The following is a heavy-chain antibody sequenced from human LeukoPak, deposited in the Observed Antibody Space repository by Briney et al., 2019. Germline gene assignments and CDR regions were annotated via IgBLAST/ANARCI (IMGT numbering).Heavy chain of an antibody. J-gene: IGHJ4*02. CDR2: IYSGGST. CDR3: ARDQRSSWYVGADY. D-gene: IGHD6-13*01. Sequence: GGSLRLSCAASGFTVSSNYMSWVRQAPGKGLEWVSVIYSGGSTYYADSVKGRFTISRDNSKNTLYLQMNSLRAEDTAVYYCARDQRSSWYVGADYWGQGTLVTVSS. V-gene: IGHV3-53*01. CDR1: GFTVSSNY.